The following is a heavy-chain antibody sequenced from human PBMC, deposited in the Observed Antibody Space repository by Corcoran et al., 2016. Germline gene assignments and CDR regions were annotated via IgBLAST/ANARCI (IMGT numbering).Heavy chain of an antibody. D-gene: IGHD3-3*01. CDR1: GGTFSSYA. CDR3: ARDPTFGVAPSTNDGMDV. Sequence: QVQLVQSGAEVKKPGSSVKVSCKASGGTFSSYAISWVRQAPGQGLEWMGGRIPIFGTANYAQKFQGRVTITADESTITAYMEPSSLGSEDTAVYYCARDPTFGVAPSTNDGMDVWGQGTTVTVSS. CDR2: RIPIFGTA. V-gene: IGHV1-69*01. J-gene: IGHJ6*02.